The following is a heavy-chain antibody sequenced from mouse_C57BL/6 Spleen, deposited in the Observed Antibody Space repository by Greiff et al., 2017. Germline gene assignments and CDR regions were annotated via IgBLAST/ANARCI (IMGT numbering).Heavy chain of an antibody. D-gene: IGHD1-1*01. J-gene: IGHJ3*01. Sequence: VQLQQPGAELVRPGSSVKLSCKASGYTFTSYWMHWVKQRPIRGLEWIGNIDPSDSETHYNQKFKDKATLTVDKTSSTAYMQLSSLTSEDSAVYYCAREEIRYGSGLDYWGQGTLLTVSA. CDR3: AREEIRYGSGLDY. V-gene: IGHV1-52*01. CDR1: GYTFTSYW. CDR2: IDPSDSET.